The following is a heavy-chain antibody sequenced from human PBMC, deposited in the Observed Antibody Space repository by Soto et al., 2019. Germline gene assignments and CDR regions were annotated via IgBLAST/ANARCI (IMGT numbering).Heavy chain of an antibody. J-gene: IGHJ6*02. CDR2: ISYDGSNK. Sequence: GGSLRLACAASGFTFSSYSMNWVRQAPGKGLEWVAVISYDGSNKYYADSVKGRFTISRDNSKNTLYLQMNSLRAEDTAVYYCARDRAGTRYYGMDVWGQGTTVTVSS. D-gene: IGHD6-13*01. CDR3: ARDRAGTRYYGMDV. CDR1: GFTFSSYS. V-gene: IGHV3-30*03.